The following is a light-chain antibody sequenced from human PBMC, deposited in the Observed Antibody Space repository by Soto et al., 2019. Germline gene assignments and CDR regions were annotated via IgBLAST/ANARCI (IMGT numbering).Light chain of an antibody. CDR3: QQSYKTPHT. V-gene: IGKV3D-20*02. CDR2: AAS. J-gene: IGKJ2*01. CDR1: QSVSSSY. Sequence: EIVLTQSPGTLSLSPGERATLSCRASQSVSSSYLAWYQQKPGQAPRLLIYAASNLLSGVPSRFSGSGSGTNFTLTISSLQPEDFGTYYCQQSYKTPHTFGQGTKLETK.